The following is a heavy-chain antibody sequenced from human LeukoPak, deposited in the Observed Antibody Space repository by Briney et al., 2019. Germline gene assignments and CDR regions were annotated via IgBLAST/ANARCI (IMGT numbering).Heavy chain of an antibody. V-gene: IGHV4-34*01. Sequence: PSETLSLTCAVYGGSFSGYYWSCILQPPGKGREWIGEINHSGSTNYNPSLKSLVTISVDTSKSQFSLKLSSVTAADTAVYYCALHLAYCGGDCYPGAFDIWGQGTMVTVSS. J-gene: IGHJ3*02. CDR1: GGSFSGYY. D-gene: IGHD2-21*02. CDR3: ALHLAYCGGDCYPGAFDI. CDR2: INHSGST.